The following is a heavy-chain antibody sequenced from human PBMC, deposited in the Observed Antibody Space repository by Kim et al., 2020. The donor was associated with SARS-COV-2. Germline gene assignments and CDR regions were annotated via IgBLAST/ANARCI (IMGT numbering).Heavy chain of an antibody. CDR2: AYYIANT. CDR3: SSHHRYSLGWYV. V-gene: IGHV4-39*01. D-gene: IGHD6-13*01. J-gene: IGHJ2*01. Sequence: SETLSLTCTVSGGSISNSSYYWVWMRQPPGQGREWIGTAYYIANTYYYPSLKSRVTVSVDTYKTQFSLTLGSVTASDTAVSYGSSHHRYSLGWYV. CDR1: GGSISNSSYY.